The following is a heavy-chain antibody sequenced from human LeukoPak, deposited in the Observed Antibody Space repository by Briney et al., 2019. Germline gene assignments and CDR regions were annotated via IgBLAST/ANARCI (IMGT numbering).Heavy chain of an antibody. Sequence: GGSLRLSCAASGSTFSNYAIHWVRQAPGKGLEWVAIISHDGSKKYYADSVKGRFTISRDISKNTLYLQMNSLRAEDTAVYYCAKPPDYYGSDYWGQGTLVTVSS. V-gene: IGHV3-30*04. J-gene: IGHJ4*02. D-gene: IGHD3-10*01. CDR2: ISHDGSKK. CDR3: AKPPDYYGSDY. CDR1: GSTFSNYA.